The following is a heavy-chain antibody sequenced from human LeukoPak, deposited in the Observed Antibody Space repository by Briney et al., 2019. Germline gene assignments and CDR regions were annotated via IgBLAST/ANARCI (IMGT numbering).Heavy chain of an antibody. CDR1: GFTFSNYW. Sequence: GGSLRLSCAASGFTFSNYWMHWVRQAPGKGLVWVSHINRDGNITNYADSVMGRFTISRDNDKNTLYLQMNSLRAEGTAVYYCARLGGATTSGYYFDYWGQGTLVSVSS. CDR3: ARLGGATTSGYYFDY. J-gene: IGHJ4*02. CDR2: INRDGNIT. V-gene: IGHV3-74*01. D-gene: IGHD1-26*01.